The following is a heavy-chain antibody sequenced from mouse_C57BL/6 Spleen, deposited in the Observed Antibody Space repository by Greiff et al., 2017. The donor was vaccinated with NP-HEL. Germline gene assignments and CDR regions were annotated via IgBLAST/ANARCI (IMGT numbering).Heavy chain of an antibody. CDR2: IDPEDGET. CDR3: ARWAPYYLDY. CDR1: GFNIKDYY. D-gene: IGHD3-1*01. V-gene: IGHV14-2*01. Sequence: EVKLMESGAELVKPGASVKLSCTASGFNIKDYYMHWVKQRTEQGLEWIGRIDPEDGETNYAAKFQGKATITADTSSNTAYMQLSSLTSEDTAVYYSARWAPYYLDYWGQGTTLTVSS. J-gene: IGHJ2*01.